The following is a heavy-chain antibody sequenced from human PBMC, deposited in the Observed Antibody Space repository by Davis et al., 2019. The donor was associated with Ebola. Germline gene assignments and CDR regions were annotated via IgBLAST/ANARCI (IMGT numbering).Heavy chain of an antibody. J-gene: IGHJ4*02. D-gene: IGHD6-19*01. V-gene: IGHV4-4*02. Sequence: MPGGSLRLSCSVSGDSISSSNWWSWVRLSPGKGLEWIGEVYHSGSTNYNPSLKSRVTISADTSKKHFSLKLGSVTAADTAVYYCARGSQWLGPDYWGQGTLVTVSS. CDR1: GDSISSSNW. CDR2: VYHSGST. CDR3: ARGSQWLGPDY.